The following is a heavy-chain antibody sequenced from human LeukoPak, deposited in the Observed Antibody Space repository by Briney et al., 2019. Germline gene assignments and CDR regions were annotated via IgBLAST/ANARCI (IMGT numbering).Heavy chain of an antibody. CDR1: GYTFTSYG. CDR2: ISAYNGNT. V-gene: IGHV1-18*01. J-gene: IGHJ4*02. Sequence: ASVKVSCKASGYTFTSYGISWVRQAPGQGLEWMGWISAYNGNTNYAQKLQGRVTMTTDTSTSTAYMELKSLRSDDTAGYYCARDDRAYCGGDCSNYYFDYWGQGTLVTVSS. CDR3: ARDDRAYCGGDCSNYYFDY. D-gene: IGHD2-21*02.